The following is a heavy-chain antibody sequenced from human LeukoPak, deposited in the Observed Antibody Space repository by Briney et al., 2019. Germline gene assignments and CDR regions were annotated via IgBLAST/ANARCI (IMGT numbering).Heavy chain of an antibody. CDR1: GFTVSSKY. V-gene: IGHV3-66*01. J-gene: IGHJ4*02. Sequence: TGGSLRLSCAASGFTVSSKYMSWVRQAPGKGLEWVSVIYTGETTYYADSVKGRFTISRDNSKNTLYLQMDGLRVEDTAVYYCAKVGAVAAVENWGQGTLVTVSS. D-gene: IGHD6-19*01. CDR2: IYTGETT. CDR3: AKVGAVAAVEN.